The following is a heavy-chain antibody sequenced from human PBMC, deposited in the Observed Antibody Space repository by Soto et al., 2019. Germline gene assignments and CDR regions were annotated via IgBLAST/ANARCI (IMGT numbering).Heavy chain of an antibody. CDR3: ARLKEGYDYYYYGMDV. Sequence: ASLKVSCKASGYTFTGYYMHWVRQAPGQGLEWMGWINPNSGGTNYAQKFQGWVTMTRDTSISTAYMELSRLRSDDTAVYYCARLKEGYDYYYYGMDVWGQGTTVTVSS. V-gene: IGHV1-2*04. CDR1: GYTFTGYY. J-gene: IGHJ6*02. D-gene: IGHD5-12*01. CDR2: INPNSGGT.